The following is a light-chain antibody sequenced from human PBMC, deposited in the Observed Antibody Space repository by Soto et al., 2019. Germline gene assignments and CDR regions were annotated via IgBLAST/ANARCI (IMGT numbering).Light chain of an antibody. J-gene: IGKJ1*01. CDR1: QSVNSK. CDR3: QQYGSSPWT. CDR2: GTS. Sequence: DIVAPHSPAPLSVSPGEKANNSSRASQSVNSKLAWYQQKPGQAPRLLIYGTSSRATGIPDRFSGGGSGTDFTLTIFRLEPEDFAVYYCQQYGSSPWTFGHGSKVDI. V-gene: IGKV3-20*01.